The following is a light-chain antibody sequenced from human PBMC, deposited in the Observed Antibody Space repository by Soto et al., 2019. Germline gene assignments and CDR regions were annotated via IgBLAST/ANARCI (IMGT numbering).Light chain of an antibody. J-gene: IGLJ1*01. CDR1: SSDVAAYNY. V-gene: IGLV2-14*03. CDR2: DVN. Sequence: QSALTQPASVSGSPGQSITISCTGTSSDVAAYNYVSWFQHHAGKAPKLMLYDVNNRPSGVYNRFSGSKSGNTASLTISGLQVEDEADYYCSSYTTSNTPLYVFGTGTKVTVL. CDR3: SSYTTSNTPLYV.